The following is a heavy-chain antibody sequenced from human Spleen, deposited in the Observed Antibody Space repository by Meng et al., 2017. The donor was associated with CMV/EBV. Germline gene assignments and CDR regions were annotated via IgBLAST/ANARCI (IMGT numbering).Heavy chain of an antibody. J-gene: IGHJ4*02. CDR2: ISRSRSSI. Sequence: GESLKISCVASGFTFSKYNMNWVRQAPGKGLEWVSYISRSRSSIYYADSVKGRFTISRDNSKNTLYLQMNSLRAEDTAVYYCAKDGSRYSNPFDYWGQGTLVTVSS. CDR1: GFTFSKYN. V-gene: IGHV3-48*01. D-gene: IGHD4-11*01. CDR3: AKDGSRYSNPFDY.